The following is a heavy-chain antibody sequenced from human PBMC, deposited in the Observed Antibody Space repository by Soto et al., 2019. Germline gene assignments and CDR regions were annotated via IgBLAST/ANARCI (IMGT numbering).Heavy chain of an antibody. J-gene: IGHJ6*02. CDR2: IIPIVDIP. D-gene: IGHD2-8*02. Sequence: QVQLVQSGAEVKKPGSSVKVSCKASGGTFSRYTFTWVRQAPGQGPECMGRIIPIVDIPNYAQKFQGRVTITADKSTSTAYMELSRLTSDDTAVYYCASHFTGVLVLGTSPPGGDNFGWDIWGQGTTVSVS. CDR3: ASHFTGVLVLGTSPPGGDNFGWDI. V-gene: IGHV1-69*02. CDR1: GGTFSRYT.